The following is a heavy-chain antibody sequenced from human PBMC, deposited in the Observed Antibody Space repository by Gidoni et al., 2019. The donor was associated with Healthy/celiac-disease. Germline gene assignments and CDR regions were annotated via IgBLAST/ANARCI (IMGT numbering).Heavy chain of an antibody. CDR2: IYTSGST. V-gene: IGHV4-61*02. Sequence: QVQLQESGPGLVKPSQTLSLTCTVSVGSISSGSYYWSWIRQPAGKGLEWIGRIYTSGSTNYNPSLKSRVTISVDTSKNQFSLKLSSVTAADTAVYYCARDYSIFWFDPWGQGTLVTVSS. CDR3: ARDYSIFWFDP. CDR1: VGSISSGSYY. D-gene: IGHD4-4*01. J-gene: IGHJ5*02.